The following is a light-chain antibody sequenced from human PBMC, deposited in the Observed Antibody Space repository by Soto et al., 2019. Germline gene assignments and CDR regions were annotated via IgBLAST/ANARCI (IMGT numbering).Light chain of an antibody. Sequence: QSFLTQPPSTSGTPGQRVTISCSGSSSNIGSNTVNWYQHLPGTAPKLLIYSNTQRPSGVPDRFSGSKSGTSASLAVSGLQSEDEADYYSAAWDYXLNGYVFGTGTXVXV. J-gene: IGLJ1*01. CDR3: AAWDYXLNGYV. V-gene: IGLV1-44*01. CDR2: SNT. CDR1: SSNIGSNT.